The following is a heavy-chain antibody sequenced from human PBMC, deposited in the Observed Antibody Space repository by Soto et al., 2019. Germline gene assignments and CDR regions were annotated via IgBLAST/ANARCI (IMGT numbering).Heavy chain of an antibody. V-gene: IGHV3-23*03. CDR3: VRRVEGYFDY. CDR1: GFTFSDYT. J-gene: IGHJ4*02. CDR2: ILADFNT. Sequence: EVQLLESGGGLVQPGGSLTLSCAASGFTFSDYTMTWVRQAPGKVLECISVILADFNTYYAGSVRGRFTISRDNSKNTLYLQMDSLRAEDTAVYYCVRRVEGYFDYWGQGALVTVSS.